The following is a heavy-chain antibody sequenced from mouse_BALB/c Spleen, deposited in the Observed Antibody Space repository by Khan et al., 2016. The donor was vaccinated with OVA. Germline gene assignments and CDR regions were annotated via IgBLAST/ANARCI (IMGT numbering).Heavy chain of an antibody. CDR2: ISSGGTT. D-gene: IGHD1-1*02. J-gene: IGHJ3*01. V-gene: IGHV5-6-5*01. CDR1: RFTFSNYA. CDR3: ARDYWFTY. Sequence: EVELVESGGDLVKPGGSLKLSCAASRFTFSNYAMSWVRQTPEKRLEWVASISSGGTTYYPDSVKGRFTISRDNARNILYLQMNSLRSEDTAMFYCARDYWFTYWGQGTLVTVSA.